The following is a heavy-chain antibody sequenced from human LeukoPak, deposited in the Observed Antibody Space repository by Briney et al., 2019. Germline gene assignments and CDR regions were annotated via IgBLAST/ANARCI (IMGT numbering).Heavy chain of an antibody. CDR2: IIPIFGTA. D-gene: IGHD2-15*01. CDR1: GGTFSSYA. J-gene: IGHJ3*02. Sequence: SVKVSCKASGGTFSSYAISWVRQAPGQGLEWMGGIIPIFGTANYAQKFQGRVTITADESTSTAYMELSSLRSEDTAVYYCAKDSFRCSGGTCLLYAFDMWGQGTMVTVSS. CDR3: AKDSFRCSGGTCLLYAFDM. V-gene: IGHV1-69*01.